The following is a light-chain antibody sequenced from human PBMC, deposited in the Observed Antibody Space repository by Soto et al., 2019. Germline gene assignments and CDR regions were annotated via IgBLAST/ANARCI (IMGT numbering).Light chain of an antibody. CDR1: NSDVGGYNY. CDR3: CSYAGSYVV. Sequence: QSVLTQPRSVSGSPGQSVTISCTGTNSDVGGYNYVSWYQQHPGKAPKLMIYDVSKRPSGVPDRFSGSKSGNTASLTISGLQAEDEADYYCCSYAGSYVVFGGGTKLTVL. CDR2: DVS. J-gene: IGLJ2*01. V-gene: IGLV2-11*01.